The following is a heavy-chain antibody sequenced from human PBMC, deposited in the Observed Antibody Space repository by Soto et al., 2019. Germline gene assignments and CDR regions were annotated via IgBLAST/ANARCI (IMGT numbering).Heavy chain of an antibody. Sequence: PGGSLILSCAASGFTFSDHYMDWVRQAPGEGLEWVARIRCKVLGYTTEYAASVKGRFAISRDDSLSSLYLQMNSLQTEDSAVYYCVRGSSRFQDPNYYYALDVWGQGTTVTVSS. CDR2: IRCKVLGYTT. CDR3: VRGSSRFQDPNYYYALDV. CDR1: GFTFSDHY. V-gene: IGHV3-72*01. D-gene: IGHD6-13*01. J-gene: IGHJ6*02.